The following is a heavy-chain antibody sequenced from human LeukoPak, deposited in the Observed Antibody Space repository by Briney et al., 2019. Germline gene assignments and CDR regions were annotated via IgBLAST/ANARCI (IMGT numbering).Heavy chain of an antibody. CDR3: AISKDYYDSSGYYSYPFDI. CDR1: GDTFTGDY. Sequence: ASVKVSCKASGDTFTGDYMHWVRQAPGQGLEWMGWINPNSGDTNYAQKFQGRVTMTRDTSISTAYMELSRLRSDDTAVYYCAISKDYYDSSGYYSYPFDIWGQGTMVTVSS. CDR2: INPNSGDT. J-gene: IGHJ3*02. V-gene: IGHV1-2*02. D-gene: IGHD3-22*01.